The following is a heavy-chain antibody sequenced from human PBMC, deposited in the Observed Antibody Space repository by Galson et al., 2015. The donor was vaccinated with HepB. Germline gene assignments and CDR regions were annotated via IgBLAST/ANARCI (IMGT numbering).Heavy chain of an antibody. Sequence: SLRLSCAASGFTFSSYSMNWVRQAPGKGLEWVSYIGSSSITIYYADSVKGRFTISRDNAKNSLYLQMNSLRAEDTAVYYCARVCFDSSGPDAFDIWGQGTMVTVSS. CDR2: IGSSSITI. V-gene: IGHV3-48*04. D-gene: IGHD3-22*01. CDR1: GFTFSSYS. J-gene: IGHJ3*02. CDR3: ARVCFDSSGPDAFDI.